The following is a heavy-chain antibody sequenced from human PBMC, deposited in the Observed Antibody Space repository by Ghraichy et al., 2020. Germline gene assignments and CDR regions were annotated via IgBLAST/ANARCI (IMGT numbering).Heavy chain of an antibody. CDR2: INHSGST. CDR3: ARGVKFLRNRYYDYVWGSYRLYNWFDP. CDR1: GGSFSGYY. V-gene: IGHV4-34*01. D-gene: IGHD3-16*02. J-gene: IGHJ5*02. Sequence: SETLSLTCAVYGGSFSGYYWSWIRQPPGKGLEWIGEINHSGSTNYNPSLKSRVTISVDTSKNQFSLKLSSVTAADTAVYYCARGVKFLRNRYYDYVWGSYRLYNWFDPWGQGTLVTVSS.